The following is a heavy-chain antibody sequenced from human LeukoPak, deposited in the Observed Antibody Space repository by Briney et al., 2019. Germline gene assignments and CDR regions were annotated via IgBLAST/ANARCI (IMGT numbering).Heavy chain of an antibody. D-gene: IGHD3-10*01. J-gene: IGHJ3*02. Sequence: PGGSLRLSCAASGFTFSSYAMSWVRQAPGKGLEWVSAISGSGGSTYYADSAKGRFTISRDNSKNTLYLQMNSLRAEDTAVYYCAKVLWFGELSLDAFDIWGQGTMVTVSS. CDR1: GFTFSSYA. CDR3: AKVLWFGELSLDAFDI. V-gene: IGHV3-23*01. CDR2: ISGSGGST.